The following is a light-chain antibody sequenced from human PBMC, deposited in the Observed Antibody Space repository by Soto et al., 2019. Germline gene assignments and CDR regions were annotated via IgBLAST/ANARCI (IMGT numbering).Light chain of an antibody. V-gene: IGKV1-13*02. J-gene: IGKJ5*01. CDR3: QQRKPFPFP. Sequence: AIQLTQSPSSLSASVGDRVSITCRASQGISSALAWYQHKPGKAPKILIYDASSLQSGFPSRFSGSESGTECTLTISSLQPEDFATYYCQQRKPFPFPFGQGTRLEIK. CDR1: QGISSA. CDR2: DAS.